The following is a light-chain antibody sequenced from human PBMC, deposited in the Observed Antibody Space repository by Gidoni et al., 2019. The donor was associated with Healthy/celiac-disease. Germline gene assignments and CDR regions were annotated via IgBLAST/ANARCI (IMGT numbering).Light chain of an antibody. J-gene: IGKJ1*01. CDR3: QQSYSTLVT. V-gene: IGKV1-39*01. CDR2: AAS. Sequence: DIQMTQSPSSLSASVGDRVTITCRASQSISSYLNWYQQKPGKAPKLLIYAASSLQSGVPSRFSGSGSGTDFTLTISSLQPEDFATCYCQQSYSTLVTFGQXTKVEIK. CDR1: QSISSY.